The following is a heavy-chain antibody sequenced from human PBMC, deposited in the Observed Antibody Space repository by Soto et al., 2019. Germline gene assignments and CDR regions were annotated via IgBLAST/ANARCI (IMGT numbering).Heavy chain of an antibody. CDR1: GGSISSYY. V-gene: IGHV4-59*01. Sequence: SETLSLTCTVSGGSISSYYWSWIRQPPGKGLEWIGYIYYSGSTNYNPSLKSRVTISVDTSKNQFSLKLSSVTAADTAVYYCARGQYSYGYDYYYAMDVWGQGTTVTVSS. CDR2: IYYSGST. J-gene: IGHJ6*02. D-gene: IGHD5-18*01. CDR3: ARGQYSYGYDYYYAMDV.